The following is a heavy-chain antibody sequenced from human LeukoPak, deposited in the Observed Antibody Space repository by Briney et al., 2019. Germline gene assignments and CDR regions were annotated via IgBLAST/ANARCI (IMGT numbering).Heavy chain of an antibody. CDR2: IYYSGST. V-gene: IGHV4-30-4*08. Sequence: TSETLSLTCTVSGGSISSGDYYWSWIRQPPGKGLECIGNIYYSGSTYYNPSLKSRVTISVDTSKNQFSLKLSSVTAADTAVYYCARTDYDFWSGYYSTDYWGQGTLVTVSS. D-gene: IGHD3-3*01. CDR1: GGSISSGDYY. CDR3: ARTDYDFWSGYYSTDY. J-gene: IGHJ4*02.